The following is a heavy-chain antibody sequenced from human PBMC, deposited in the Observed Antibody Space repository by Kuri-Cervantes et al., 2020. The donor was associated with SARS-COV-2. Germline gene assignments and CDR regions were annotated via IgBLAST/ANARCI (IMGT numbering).Heavy chain of an antibody. CDR2: ISAYNGNT. V-gene: IGHV1-18*01. D-gene: IGHD2-2*01. J-gene: IGHJ5*02. CDR1: RDTFTTFG. CDR3: ATSPPHCIGTSCTPNWFDP. Sequence: ASVKVSCKASRDTFTTFGFSWVRQAPGQGLEWMGWISAYNGNTNYAQKLQGRVTMTTDTSTNTAYMELSSLRSEDTAVYYCATSPPHCIGTSCTPNWFDPWGQGTLVTVSS.